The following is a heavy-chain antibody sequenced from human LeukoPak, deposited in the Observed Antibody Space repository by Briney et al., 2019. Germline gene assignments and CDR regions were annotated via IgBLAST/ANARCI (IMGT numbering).Heavy chain of an antibody. CDR3: ARGFEYNYRYTLGH. CDR1: GGSFSGYY. V-gene: IGHV4-34*01. CDR2: INHSGST. J-gene: IGHJ4*02. Sequence: SETLSLTCAVYGGSFSGYYWSWIRQPPGKGLEWIGEINHSGSTNYNPSLKSRVTISVDTSKNQFSLKLSSVTAADTAVYYCARGFEYNYRYTLGHWGQGTLVTVSS. D-gene: IGHD5-18*01.